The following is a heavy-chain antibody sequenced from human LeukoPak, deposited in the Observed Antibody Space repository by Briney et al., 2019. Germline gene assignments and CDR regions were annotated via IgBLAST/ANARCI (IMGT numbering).Heavy chain of an antibody. D-gene: IGHD1-26*01. V-gene: IGHV1-18*04. J-gene: IGHJ3*02. CDR1: GYTFTGYY. Sequence: ASVKVSCKTSGYTFTGYYMHWVRQAPGQGLEWMGWISTYNGNTNYAQKLQGRVTMTTDTSTSTAYMELRSLRSDDTALYYCARPSGSYLIGAFDIWGQGTMVTVSS. CDR3: ARPSGSYLIGAFDI. CDR2: ISTYNGNT.